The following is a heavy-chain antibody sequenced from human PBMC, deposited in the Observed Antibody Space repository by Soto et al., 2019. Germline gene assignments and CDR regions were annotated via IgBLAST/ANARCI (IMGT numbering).Heavy chain of an antibody. V-gene: IGHV1-8*01. CDR1: GYTFTSYD. Sequence: QVQLVQSGAEVKKPGASVKVSCKASGYTFTSYDINWVRQATGQGLEWMGWMNPNTGNTAYAQKFQGRVPRTRNTSISTAYMGLSSLRSEDTAVYDCAREGSYGLVYWGQGTLVTVSS. CDR2: MNPNTGNT. D-gene: IGHD5-18*01. J-gene: IGHJ4*02. CDR3: AREGSYGLVY.